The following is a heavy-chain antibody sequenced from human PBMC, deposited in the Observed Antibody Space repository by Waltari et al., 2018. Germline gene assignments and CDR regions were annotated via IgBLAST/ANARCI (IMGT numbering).Heavy chain of an antibody. CDR1: GFTFSSHA. CDR3: AKDEVVVVVAAHDY. D-gene: IGHD2-15*01. Sequence: EVQLVESGGGLVQPGGSLRLSCAASGFTFSSHAMSWVRPAPGKGLEWVSAISGSGGSTYYADSVKGRFTISRDNSKNTLYLQMNSLRAEDTAVYYCAKDEVVVVVAAHDYWGQGTLVTVSS. CDR2: ISGSGGST. V-gene: IGHV3-23*04. J-gene: IGHJ4*02.